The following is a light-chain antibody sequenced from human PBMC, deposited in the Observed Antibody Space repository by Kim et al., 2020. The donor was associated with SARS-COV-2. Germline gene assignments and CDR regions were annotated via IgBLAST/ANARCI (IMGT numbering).Light chain of an antibody. V-gene: IGLV2-23*02. CDR2: EVS. CDR3: CSYVGSRIFAV. Sequence: LSQPASVSGSPGQSITISCTGSSSDVGSYNLVSWYQQHPGKAPKLVIYEVSERPSGVSNRFTGSKSGNTASLTISGLQAEDEADYYCCSYVGSRIFAVFGGGTQLTVL. CDR1: SSDVGSYNL. J-gene: IGLJ2*01.